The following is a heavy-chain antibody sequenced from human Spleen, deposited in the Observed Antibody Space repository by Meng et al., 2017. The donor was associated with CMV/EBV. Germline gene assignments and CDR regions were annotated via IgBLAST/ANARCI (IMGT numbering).Heavy chain of an antibody. CDR1: GFTFDDYG. V-gene: IGHV3-20*04. Sequence: GESLKISCAASGFTFDDYGMNWVRQAPGKGLEWVSGINWNGDATGYADSVKGRFTISRDNAKNSLYLQMNSLRDEYTALYYCARVPYQLLPTYYAYGLDVWGQGTTVTVSS. D-gene: IGHD2-2*01. J-gene: IGHJ6*02. CDR2: INWNGDAT. CDR3: ARVPYQLLPTYYAYGLDV.